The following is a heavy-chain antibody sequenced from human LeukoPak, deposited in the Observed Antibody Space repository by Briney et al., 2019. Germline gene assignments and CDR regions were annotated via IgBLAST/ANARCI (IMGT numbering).Heavy chain of an antibody. D-gene: IGHD3-9*01. CDR1: GFTFSSYG. Sequence: PGGSLRLSCAASGFTFSSYGMHWVRQAPGKGLEWVAFIRYDGSNKYYADSVKGRFTISRDNSKNTLYPQMNSLRAEDTAVYYCARGGSYYDILTGYYHWGQGTLVTVSS. V-gene: IGHV3-30*02. CDR3: ARGGSYYDILTGYYH. J-gene: IGHJ4*02. CDR2: IRYDGSNK.